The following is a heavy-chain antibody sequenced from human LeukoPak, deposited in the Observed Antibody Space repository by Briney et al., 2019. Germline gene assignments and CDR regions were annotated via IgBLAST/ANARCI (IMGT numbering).Heavy chain of an antibody. J-gene: IGHJ6*02. V-gene: IGHV3-30*04. CDR3: ARDDYGMDV. Sequence: GRSLRLSCAASVLSFGTYALHWVRQAPGKGLEWVAVISYDGSNKYYADSVKGRFTISSDNSKNTLYLQMNSLRAEDTAVYYCARDDYGMDVWGQGTTVTVSS. CDR1: VLSFGTYA. CDR2: ISYDGSNK.